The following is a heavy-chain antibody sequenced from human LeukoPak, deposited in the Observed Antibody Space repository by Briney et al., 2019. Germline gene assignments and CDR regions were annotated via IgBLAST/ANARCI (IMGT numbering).Heavy chain of an antibody. D-gene: IGHD5-18*01. CDR3: AKSKDGYSYNDAFDI. Sequence: GGSLRLSCAASGFTFSSYAMSWVRQAPGKGLECVSAISGSGGSTYYADSVKGRFTISRDNSKNTLYLQMNSLRAEDTAVYYCAKSKDGYSYNDAFDIWGQGTMVTVSS. CDR1: GFTFSSYA. CDR2: ISGSGGST. J-gene: IGHJ3*02. V-gene: IGHV3-23*01.